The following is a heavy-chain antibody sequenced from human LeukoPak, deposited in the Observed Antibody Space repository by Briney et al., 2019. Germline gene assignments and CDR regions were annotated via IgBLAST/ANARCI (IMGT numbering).Heavy chain of an antibody. CDR2: IYYSGST. Sequence: SETLSLTCTVSGGSISSYYWSWIRQPPGKGLEWIGSIYYSGSTYYNPSLKSRVTISVDTSKNQFSLKLSSVTAADTAVYYCARQWELGYFDYWGQGTLVTVSS. J-gene: IGHJ4*02. V-gene: IGHV4-39*01. D-gene: IGHD1-26*01. CDR3: ARQWELGYFDY. CDR1: GGSISSYY.